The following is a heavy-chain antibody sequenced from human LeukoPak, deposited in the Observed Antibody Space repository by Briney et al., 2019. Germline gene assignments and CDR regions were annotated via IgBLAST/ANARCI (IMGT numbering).Heavy chain of an antibody. J-gene: IGHJ4*02. D-gene: IGHD3-9*01. CDR2: IYSGGST. Sequence: GGSLRLSCAASGFTVSSNYMSWVRQAPGKGLEWVSVIYSGGSTYYADSVKGRFTISRDNSKNTLYLQMNSLRAEDTAVYYCARGYYDILTGSYYFDYWGQGTLVTVSS. V-gene: IGHV3-53*01. CDR3: ARGYYDILTGSYYFDY. CDR1: GFTVSSNY.